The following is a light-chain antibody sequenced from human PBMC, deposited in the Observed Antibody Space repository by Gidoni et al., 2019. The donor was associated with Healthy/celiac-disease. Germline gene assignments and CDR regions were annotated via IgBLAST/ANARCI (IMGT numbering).Light chain of an antibody. Sequence: EIVLTHSPATLSLSPGERATLSCRASQSVSSYLAWYQQKPGQAPRLLIYDASNRATGIPARFSGSGSVTDFTLTISSLEPEDFAVYYCQQRSNWPGFTFGPGTKVDIK. CDR3: QQRSNWPGFT. J-gene: IGKJ3*01. V-gene: IGKV3-11*01. CDR1: QSVSSY. CDR2: DAS.